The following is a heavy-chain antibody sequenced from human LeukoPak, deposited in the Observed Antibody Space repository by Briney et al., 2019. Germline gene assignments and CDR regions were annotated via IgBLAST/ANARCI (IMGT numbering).Heavy chain of an antibody. V-gene: IGHV3-23*01. D-gene: IGHD3-10*01. J-gene: IGHJ4*02. CDR2: ISGSGGST. CDR1: GFTFSSYA. CDR3: ANPPDGLWFGEEDY. Sequence: PGGSLRLSCAASGFTFSSYAMSWVRQAPGKGLEWVSAISGSGGSTYYADSVKGRFTISRDNSKNTLYLQMNSLRAEDTAVYYCANPPDGLWFGEEDYWGQGTLVTVSS.